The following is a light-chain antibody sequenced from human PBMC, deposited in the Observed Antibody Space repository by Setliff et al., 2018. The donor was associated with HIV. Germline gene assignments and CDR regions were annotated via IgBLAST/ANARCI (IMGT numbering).Light chain of an antibody. CDR3: AAWDDSLNGVV. Sequence: QSVLAQPPSASETPGQRVTISCSGSSSNIGSNTVNWYQQLPGTAPKLLIYRNNQRPSGVPDRFSGSKSGTSASLAISGLQSEDEADYYCAAWDDSLNGVVFGGGTKVTVL. CDR2: RNN. V-gene: IGLV1-44*01. J-gene: IGLJ2*01. CDR1: SSNIGSNT.